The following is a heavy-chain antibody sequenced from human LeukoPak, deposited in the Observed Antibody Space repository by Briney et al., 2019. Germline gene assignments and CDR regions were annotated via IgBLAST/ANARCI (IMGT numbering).Heavy chain of an antibody. CDR3: ARVSTYSAIDY. CDR2: INSDGSST. CDR1: GFTFSSYW. D-gene: IGHD1-26*01. V-gene: IGHV3-74*01. J-gene: IGHJ4*02. Sequence: GGSLRLSCAAPGFTFSSYWMHWVRQGPGKGLVWVSRINSDGSSTSYADSVKGRFTISRDNAKNTLYLQMNSLRAEDTAVYYCARVSTYSAIDYWGQGTLVTVSS.